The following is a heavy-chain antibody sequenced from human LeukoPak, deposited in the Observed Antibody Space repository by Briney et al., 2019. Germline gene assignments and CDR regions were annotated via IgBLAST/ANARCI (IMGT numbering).Heavy chain of an antibody. CDR1: GFTFSSYA. V-gene: IGHV3-23*01. Sequence: GGSLRLSCAASGFTFSSYAMSWVRQAPGKGLEWVSSISGSGGSTYYADSVKGRFTISRDNSKNTLYLQMNSLRAEDTAVYYCADQPPKQLAGGRPDYWGQGTLVTVSS. CDR3: ADQPPKQLAGGRPDY. CDR2: ISGSGGST. J-gene: IGHJ4*02. D-gene: IGHD6-6*01.